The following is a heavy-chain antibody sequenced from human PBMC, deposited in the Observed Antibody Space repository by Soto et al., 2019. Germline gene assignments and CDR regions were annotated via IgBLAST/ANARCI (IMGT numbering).Heavy chain of an antibody. J-gene: IGHJ4*02. CDR1: GFTLRDYY. Sequence: QVQLVESGGGLVQPGGSLRLSCAASGFTLRDYYMSWIRQAPGKGLEWVSYISSSGETIYYADSVKGRFTISRDSAKNSLSLQMNSLRAEDTAVYYCARDSWVFGVDYWGQGSLVTVSS. CDR3: ARDSWVFGVDY. D-gene: IGHD3-3*01. CDR2: ISSSGETI. V-gene: IGHV3-11*01.